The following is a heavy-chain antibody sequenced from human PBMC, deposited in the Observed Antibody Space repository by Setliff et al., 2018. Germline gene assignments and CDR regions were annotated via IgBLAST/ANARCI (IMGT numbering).Heavy chain of an antibody. CDR2: ISGSGGRNK. Sequence: PGGSLRLSCAASGFPFSSYAMSWVRQAPGKGLEWVSAISGSGGRNKYYEDSGKGRFTISRDDSKNTLYLQMNSLRPEDTAVYYCAKDSLSGWSAVDYWGQGTLVTVSS. V-gene: IGHV3-23*01. CDR3: AKDSLSGWSAVDY. J-gene: IGHJ4*02. D-gene: IGHD6-19*01. CDR1: GFPFSSYA.